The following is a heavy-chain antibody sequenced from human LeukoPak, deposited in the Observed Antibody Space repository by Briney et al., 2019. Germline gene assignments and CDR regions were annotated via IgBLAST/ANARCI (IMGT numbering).Heavy chain of an antibody. CDR2: ISWNSGSI. J-gene: IGHJ4*02. D-gene: IGHD5-18*01. CDR3: AKGGSEDTAMGLFDY. V-gene: IGHV3-9*03. Sequence: GGSLRLSCAASGFTFDDYAMHWVRQAPGKGLEWVSGISWNSGSIGYADSVKGRFTISRDNAKNSLYLQMNSLRAEDMALYYCAKGGSEDTAMGLFDYWGQGTLVTVSS. CDR1: GFTFDDYA.